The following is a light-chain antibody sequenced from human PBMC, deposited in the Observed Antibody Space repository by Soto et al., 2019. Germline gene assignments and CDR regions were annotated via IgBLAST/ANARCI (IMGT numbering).Light chain of an antibody. Sequence: EIVMTQSPATLSVSAGARATLSFRASQSVSSKLAWYQQKPGQAPRLLIYGASTRATGIPARFSGSGSGTEFTLTISSLQSEDFAVYYCQQYNNWPPITFGQGTRLEIK. CDR2: GAS. V-gene: IGKV3-15*01. CDR1: QSVSSK. CDR3: QQYNNWPPIT. J-gene: IGKJ5*01.